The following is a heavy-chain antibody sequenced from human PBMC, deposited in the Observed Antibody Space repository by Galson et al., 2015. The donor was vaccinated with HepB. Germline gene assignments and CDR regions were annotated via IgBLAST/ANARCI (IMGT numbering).Heavy chain of an antibody. V-gene: IGHV4-34*01. CDR2: INHSGTT. CDR3: ARRRTVNIPLYGYYYVDV. D-gene: IGHD4-17*01. CDR1: GGSLSGFY. J-gene: IGHJ6*03. Sequence: SETLSLTCAVYGGSLSGFYWSWIRRPPGKGLEWIGDINHSGTTYYNPSLKSRVTISVGTSKNQFSLKLRSVTAADTAAYYCARRRTVNIPLYGYYYVDVWGKGTTVTVSS.